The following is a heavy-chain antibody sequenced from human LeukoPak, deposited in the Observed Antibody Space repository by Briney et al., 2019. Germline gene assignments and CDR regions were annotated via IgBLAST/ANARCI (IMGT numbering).Heavy chain of an antibody. D-gene: IGHD3-3*02. J-gene: IGHJ5*02. CDR2: ITSSASST. CDR3: AKDENHFWSGYYSNYFDP. CDR1: GFTFGNYA. Sequence: GGSLRLSCAASGFTFGNYAMTWVRQAPGKGLEWVSTITSSASSTDYADSVKGRFTISRDNSKNTLYLQMNSLRAEDTAVYYCAKDENHFWSGYYSNYFDPWGQGTLVTVSS. V-gene: IGHV3-23*01.